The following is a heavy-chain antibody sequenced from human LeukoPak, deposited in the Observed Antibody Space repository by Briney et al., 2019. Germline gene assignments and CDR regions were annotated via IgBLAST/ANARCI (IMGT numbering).Heavy chain of an antibody. V-gene: IGHV4-59*01. CDR2: ISYSGTT. CDR1: GGPISSYY. Sequence: SETLSLTCTVSGGPISSYYWSWIRQPPGKGLEYIGYISYSGTTSYNPSLKSRVAIAVDTSKNQFSLKLSSVTAADTAVYYYARDKGLPQAFDIWGQGTMVTVSS. CDR3: ARDKGLPQAFDI. D-gene: IGHD5/OR15-5a*01. J-gene: IGHJ3*02.